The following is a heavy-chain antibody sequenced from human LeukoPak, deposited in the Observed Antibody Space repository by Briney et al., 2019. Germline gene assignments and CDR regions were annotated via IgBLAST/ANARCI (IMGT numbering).Heavy chain of an antibody. CDR2: IYHSGSP. CDR3: ARESRWFDP. CDR1: GGSISSGGYS. J-gene: IGHJ5*02. Sequence: PSQTLSLTCAVSGGSISSGGYSWSWIRQPPGKGLEWIGYIYHSGSPYYNPSLKSRVTISVDRSKNQFSLKLSSVTAADTAVYYCARESRWFDPWGQGTLVTVSS. V-gene: IGHV4-30-2*01.